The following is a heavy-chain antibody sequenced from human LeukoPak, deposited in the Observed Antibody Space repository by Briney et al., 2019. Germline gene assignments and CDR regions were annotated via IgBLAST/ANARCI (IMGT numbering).Heavy chain of an antibody. D-gene: IGHD3-22*01. CDR1: GGSISSATYY. Sequence: SETLSLTCTVSGGSISSATYYWSLIRQPAGKALEWIGRISSSGITEYNPSLKSRVTISVDTSKNQFSLKLRSVTAADTAVYYCAREGYYDSSGLFYLDPFDYWGQGTPVTVSS. CDR3: AREGYYDSSGLFYLDPFDY. CDR2: ISSSGIT. J-gene: IGHJ4*02. V-gene: IGHV4-61*02.